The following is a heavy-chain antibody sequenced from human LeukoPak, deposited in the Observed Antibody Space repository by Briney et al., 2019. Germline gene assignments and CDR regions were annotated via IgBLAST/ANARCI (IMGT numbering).Heavy chain of an antibody. CDR3: AREGRTYYYDSSGYPFDY. CDR1: GFIFSSCE. J-gene: IGHJ4*02. Sequence: GGSLRLSCAASGFIFSSCEMNWVRQAPGRGLEWVALISYDGSNKHYSDSVKGRFTISRDTSKNTLDLQMNSLRAEDTAVYYCAREGRTYYYDSSGYPFDYWGQGTLVTVSS. CDR2: ISYDGSNK. D-gene: IGHD3-22*01. V-gene: IGHV3-30-3*01.